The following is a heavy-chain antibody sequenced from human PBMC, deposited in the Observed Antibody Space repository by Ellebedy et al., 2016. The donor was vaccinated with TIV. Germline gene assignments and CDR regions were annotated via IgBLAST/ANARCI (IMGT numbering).Heavy chain of an antibody. CDR2: VYYNGNP. V-gene: IGHV4-39*07. CDR3: ARRQRGCYGISL. D-gene: IGHD3-9*01. CDR1: GGSISSSSYY. J-gene: IGHJ4*02. Sequence: MPSETLSLTCSVSGGSISSSSYYWDWIRQSPGEGLEWIGTVYYNGNPFYNPSLKSRVTISMHTSKRQFSLTLSSVTAADTALYYCARRQRGCYGISLWGQGTQVTVSS.